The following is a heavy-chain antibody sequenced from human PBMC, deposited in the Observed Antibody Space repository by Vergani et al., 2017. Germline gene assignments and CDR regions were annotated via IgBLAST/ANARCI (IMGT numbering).Heavy chain of an antibody. V-gene: IGHV1-46*03. CDR1: GYTFTSYY. CDR3: ASGGYEGYFDY. Sequence: QVQLVQSGAEVKKPGASVQVSCKASGYTFTSYYMHWVRQAPGQGLEWMGIINPSVGSTSYAQKFQGRVTMTSATSTSTVYMELSSLRSEDTAVYYCASGGYEGYFDYWGQGTLVTVSS. CDR2: INPSVGST. D-gene: IGHD5-12*01. J-gene: IGHJ4*02.